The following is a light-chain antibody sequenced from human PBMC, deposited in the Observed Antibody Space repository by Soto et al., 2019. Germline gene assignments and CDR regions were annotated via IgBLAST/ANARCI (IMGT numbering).Light chain of an antibody. CDR2: GAS. Sequence: EVVLTQSPCTLSLSPGERATLSCRASQSVGSSYLAWYQQKPGQAPRLLIYGASSRATGIPDRFSGSGSGTDFTLTISRLEPEDFAVYYCQQYGSSPPVTFGGGTKVDIK. CDR3: QQYGSSPPVT. CDR1: QSVGSSY. J-gene: IGKJ4*01. V-gene: IGKV3-20*01.